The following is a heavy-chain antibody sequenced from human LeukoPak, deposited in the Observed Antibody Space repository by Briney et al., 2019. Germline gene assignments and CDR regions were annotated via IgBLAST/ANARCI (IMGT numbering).Heavy chain of an antibody. Sequence: GGSLRLSCAASGFTFSSYSMNWVRQAPGKGLEWVSSISSSSSYIYYADSVKGRFTISRDNAKNSLYLQMNSLRAEDTAVYCCARVATYYDFWSGYYREYYFDYWGQGTLVTVSS. CDR3: ARVATYYDFWSGYYREYYFDY. CDR2: ISSSSSYI. CDR1: GFTFSSYS. D-gene: IGHD3-3*01. J-gene: IGHJ4*02. V-gene: IGHV3-21*01.